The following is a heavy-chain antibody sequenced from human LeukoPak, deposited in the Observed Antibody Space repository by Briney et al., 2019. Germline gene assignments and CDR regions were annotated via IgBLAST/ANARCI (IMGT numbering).Heavy chain of an antibody. J-gene: IGHJ4*02. V-gene: IGHV3-53*01. D-gene: IGHD3-22*01. CDR3: AKSYDISRFYPY. CDR1: GFTVSSNY. Sequence: PGGSLRLSCAASGFTVSSNYMSWVRQAPGKGLEWVSVIYSGGSTYYADSVKGRFTISRDNSKNTLYLQMNSLRAEDTAVYYCAKSYDISRFYPYWGQGTLVTVSS. CDR2: IYSGGST.